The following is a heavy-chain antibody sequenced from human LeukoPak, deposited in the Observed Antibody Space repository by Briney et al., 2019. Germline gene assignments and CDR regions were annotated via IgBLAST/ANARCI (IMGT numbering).Heavy chain of an antibody. CDR3: ARVLKGRAPFDY. J-gene: IGHJ4*02. CDR2: IYTSGST. Sequence: SQTLSLTCTVSGGSISSGSYYWSWVRQPAGKGLEWIGRIYTSGSTYYNPSLKSRVTISVDTSKNQFSLKLSSVTAADTAVYYCARVLKGRAPFDYWGQGTLVTVSS. V-gene: IGHV4-61*02. CDR1: GGSISSGSYY.